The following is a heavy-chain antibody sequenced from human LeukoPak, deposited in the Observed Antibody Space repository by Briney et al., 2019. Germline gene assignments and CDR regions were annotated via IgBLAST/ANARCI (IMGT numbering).Heavy chain of an antibody. D-gene: IGHD6-13*01. CDR3: ARGSYSSSWDPFDY. Sequence: SETLSLTCTVSGGSISSYYWSWIRQPPGKGLEWIGYIYYSGSTNYNPSLKSRVTISVDTSKNQFSLKLSSVTAADTAVYYCARGSYSSSWDPFDYWGQGTLVTVSS. V-gene: IGHV4-59*01. CDR2: IYYSGST. J-gene: IGHJ4*02. CDR1: GGSISSYY.